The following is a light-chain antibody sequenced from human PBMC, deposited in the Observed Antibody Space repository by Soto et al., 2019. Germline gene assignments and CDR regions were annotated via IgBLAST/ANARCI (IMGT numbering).Light chain of an antibody. Sequence: DIQMTQSPSSLSASVGDRVTNTCRASQSISSYLNWYQQKPGKAPKLLIYKASSLESGAPSRFSGSGSGTEFTLTISSLQPDDFGTYYCQEYNSYWTFGQGTKVDIK. J-gene: IGKJ1*01. V-gene: IGKV1-5*03. CDR3: QEYNSYWT. CDR1: QSISSY. CDR2: KAS.